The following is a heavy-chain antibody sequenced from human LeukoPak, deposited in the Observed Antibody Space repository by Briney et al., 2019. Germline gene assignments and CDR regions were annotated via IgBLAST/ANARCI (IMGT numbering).Heavy chain of an antibody. CDR1: GFTFSSYA. D-gene: IGHD2-2*01. Sequence: GGSLRLSCAASGFTFSSYAMHWVRQAPGKGLEWVAVISYDGSNKYYADSVKGRFTISRDNSKNTLYLQMNSLRAEDTAVYYCARAGIVVVPAAPGGYWGQGTLVIVSS. J-gene: IGHJ4*02. V-gene: IGHV3-30*04. CDR2: ISYDGSNK. CDR3: ARAGIVVVPAAPGGY.